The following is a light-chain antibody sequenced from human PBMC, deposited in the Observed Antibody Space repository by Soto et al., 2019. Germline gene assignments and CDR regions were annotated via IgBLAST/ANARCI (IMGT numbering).Light chain of an antibody. CDR2: WAS. V-gene: IGKV4-1*01. J-gene: IGKJ1*01. CDR3: QQCSNWPTWT. CDR1: QSVLYSSNNKNY. Sequence: DIVMTQSPDSLPVSLGERATINCKSSQSVLYSSNNKNYLAWYQQKAGQAPKLLIYWASTRESGVPDRFSGSGSGTDFTLTISSLQAEDVAVYYCQQCSNWPTWTFGQGTKVEIK.